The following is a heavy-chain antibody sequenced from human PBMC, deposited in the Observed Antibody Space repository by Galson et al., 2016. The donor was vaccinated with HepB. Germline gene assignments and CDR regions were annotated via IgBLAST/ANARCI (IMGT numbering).Heavy chain of an antibody. V-gene: IGHV3-74*01. J-gene: IGHJ6*02. Sequence: SLRLSCEASGFTFSSYWMHWVRQAPGKGLVWVSRIKSDGRETTYADSVKGRFTITRDNAENTLYLQMNSLRADDTAVYYCASDRVFYGMDVWGQGTTVTVSS. CDR2: IKSDGRET. D-gene: IGHD2-8*01. CDR1: GFTFSSYW. CDR3: ASDRVFYGMDV.